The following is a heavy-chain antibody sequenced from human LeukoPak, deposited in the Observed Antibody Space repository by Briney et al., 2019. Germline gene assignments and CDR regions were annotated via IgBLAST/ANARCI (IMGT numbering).Heavy chain of an antibody. CDR1: GGSISSYY. V-gene: IGHV4-4*07. D-gene: IGHD3-10*01. CDR2: IHTSGST. Sequence: PSETLSLTCTFSGGSISSYYWSWIRQPAGKGLEWIGRIHTSGSTNYNPSLKSRVTMSVDTSKNQFSLKLSSVTAVDTAVYYCARDRYYYGSGSYPYMDVWGKGTTVTISS. J-gene: IGHJ6*03. CDR3: ARDRYYYGSGSYPYMDV.